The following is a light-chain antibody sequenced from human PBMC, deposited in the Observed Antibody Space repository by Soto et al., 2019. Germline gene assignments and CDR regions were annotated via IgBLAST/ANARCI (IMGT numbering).Light chain of an antibody. V-gene: IGKV1-39*01. CDR3: QQSYSTPWT. CDR1: QSISSY. Sequence: DIQMTQSPSSLSASVGDRVTITCRASQSISSYLNSYQQKPGKAPKLLIYAASSLQSGVPSRFSCSGSGTDFTLPISSLQPEEFATYYCQQSYSTPWTFGQGTKVEIK. J-gene: IGKJ1*01. CDR2: AAS.